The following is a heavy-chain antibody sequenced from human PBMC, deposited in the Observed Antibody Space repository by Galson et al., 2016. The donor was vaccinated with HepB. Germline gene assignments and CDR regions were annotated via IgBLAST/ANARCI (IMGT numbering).Heavy chain of an antibody. CDR3: AKEESTRIPVTEVMWRWFDP. CDR1: ADTFSRYG. D-gene: IGHD4-11*01. V-gene: IGHV1-69*06. CDR2: IIGIVGTS. Sequence: SVKVSCKASADTFSRYGISWVRQVPGQGFEWMGGIIGIVGTSDYAQRFQGRVTITADKYTTTVFMALSSLTSDDTAVYYCAKEESTRIPVTEVMWRWFDPWGQGTRVTVSS. J-gene: IGHJ5*02.